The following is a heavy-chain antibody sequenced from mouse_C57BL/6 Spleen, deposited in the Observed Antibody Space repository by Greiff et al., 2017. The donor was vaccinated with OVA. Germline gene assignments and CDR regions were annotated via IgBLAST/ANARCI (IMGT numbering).Heavy chain of an antibody. CDR3: TTRKNGNYVSWFAY. CDR2: IDPENGDT. CDR1: GFNIKDDY. D-gene: IGHD2-1*01. Sequence: EVKLQESGAELVRPGASVKLSCTASGFNIKDDYMHWVKQRPEQGLEWIGWIDPENGDTEYASKFQGKATITADTSSNTAYLQLSSLTSEDTAVYYCTTRKNGNYVSWFAYWGQGTLVTVSA. J-gene: IGHJ3*01. V-gene: IGHV14-4*01.